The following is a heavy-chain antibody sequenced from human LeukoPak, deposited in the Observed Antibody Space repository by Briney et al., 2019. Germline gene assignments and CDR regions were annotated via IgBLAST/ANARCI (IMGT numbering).Heavy chain of an antibody. CDR1: GDSISSGNFY. CDR2: IYYNGIT. Sequence: SETLSLTCTVSGDSISSGNFYWGWIRQPPGKELQWIGSIYYNGITHYNPSLESRVTISADTSTNEFSLKLRSVTAADTAMYYCARDHGDFVQHDWGQGTLVTVSS. CDR3: ARDHGDFVQHD. J-gene: IGHJ4*02. V-gene: IGHV4-39*01. D-gene: IGHD4-17*01.